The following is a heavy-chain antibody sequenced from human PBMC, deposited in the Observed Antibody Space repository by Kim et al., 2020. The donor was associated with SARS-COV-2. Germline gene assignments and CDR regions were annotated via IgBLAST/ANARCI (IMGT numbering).Heavy chain of an antibody. V-gene: IGHV4-34*01. J-gene: IGHJ4*02. D-gene: IGHD2-21*02. CDR1: GGSFSGYY. Sequence: SETLSLTCAVYGGSFSGYYWSWIRQPPGKGLEWIGEINHSGSTKYNPSLKSRVTISVDTSKNQFSLKLSSVTAADTAVYYCARGRRVIVVVTAIPRYFDYWGQGTLVTVSS. CDR3: ARGRRVIVVVTAIPRYFDY. CDR2: INHSGST.